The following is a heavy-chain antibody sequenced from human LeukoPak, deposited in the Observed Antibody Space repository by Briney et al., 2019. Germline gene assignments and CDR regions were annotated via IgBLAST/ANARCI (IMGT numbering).Heavy chain of an antibody. CDR1: GFTFSSYS. Sequence: VGSPRPSCAASGFTFSSYSMNWVPPAPGKGLWLDSYIRSSINTIYYAYSVKGQFTISRDNAKNSLYLQMNCLRDEDTAVYYCARVSARWYFDYWGQGTPVTASS. CDR3: ARVSARWYFDY. D-gene: IGHD4-23*01. CDR2: IRSSINTI. J-gene: IGHJ4*02. V-gene: IGHV3-48*02.